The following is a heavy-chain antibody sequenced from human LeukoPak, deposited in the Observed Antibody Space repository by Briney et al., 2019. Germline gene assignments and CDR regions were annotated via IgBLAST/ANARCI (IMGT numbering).Heavy chain of an antibody. J-gene: IGHJ4*02. CDR2: LGIAGDT. CDR1: GFTVSSYA. D-gene: IGHD1-26*01. V-gene: IGHV3-13*01. CDR3: ARQKQSHGNFDC. Sequence: GGSLRLSCAASGFTVSSYAMHWVRQPIGKGLEWVSALGIAGDTFYPGSVKGRFTISRENAKNSLYLQMNSLRAEDAAMYYCARQKQSHGNFDCWGQGTLVTVSS.